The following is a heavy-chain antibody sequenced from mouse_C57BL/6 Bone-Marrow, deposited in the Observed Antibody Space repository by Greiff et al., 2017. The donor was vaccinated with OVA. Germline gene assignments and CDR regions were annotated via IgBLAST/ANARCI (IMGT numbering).Heavy chain of an antibody. CDR3: TIDLFDYDEGFDY. CDR2: ISSGCDYI. Sequence: EVHLVESGAGLVKPGGSLKLSCAASGFTFSSYAMSWVRQTPEKRLEWVAYISSGCDYIYYADTVKGRFTISRDNVRNTLYLQMSSLKSEDTAMYYCTIDLFDYDEGFDYWGQGTTLTVSS. D-gene: IGHD2-4*01. V-gene: IGHV5-9-1*02. CDR1: GFTFSSYA. J-gene: IGHJ2*01.